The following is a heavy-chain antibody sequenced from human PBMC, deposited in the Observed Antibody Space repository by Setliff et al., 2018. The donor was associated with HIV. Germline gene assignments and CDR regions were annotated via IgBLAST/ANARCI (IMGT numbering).Heavy chain of an antibody. D-gene: IGHD5-18*01. CDR2: IGSSGRTK. Sequence: PGWSLRLSCAASGFTFSNYAMSWVRQAPGKGLEWVSYIGSSGRTKYYADSVKGRFTISRDNAKNSLYLQMNSLRAEDTAVYYCASIELAAMVPVDYWGQGTLVTVSS. CDR3: ASIELAAMVPVDY. V-gene: IGHV3-48*04. CDR1: GFTFSNYA. J-gene: IGHJ4*02.